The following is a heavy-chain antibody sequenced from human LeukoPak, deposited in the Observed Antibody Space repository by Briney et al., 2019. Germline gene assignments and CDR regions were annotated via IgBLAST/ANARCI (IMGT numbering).Heavy chain of an antibody. V-gene: IGHV3-30*15. J-gene: IGHJ4*02. CDR1: GFTFSEYP. CDR3: ARDGPHDY. Sequence: PGGSLRLSCEASGFTFSEYPMHWVRQAPGKGLEWVAVISYDGKNKYYADSVKGRFTISRDTSKSTLYLQMSGLRAEDTAAYYCARDGPHDYWGQGTLVTVSS. CDR2: ISYDGKNK.